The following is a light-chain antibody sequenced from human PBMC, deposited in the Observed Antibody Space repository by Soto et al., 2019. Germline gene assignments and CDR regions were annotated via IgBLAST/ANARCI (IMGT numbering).Light chain of an antibody. J-gene: IGKJ5*01. V-gene: IGKV3D-7*01. Sequence: EIVLTQSPGTLSLSPGESATLSCRASQSISSSYLSWYQQKPGQAPRLVIYGASTRATGIPARFSGSGRGSGTDFTLTISSLHPEDFAVYYCLQDYHLPITFGQGTRLEIK. CDR3: LQDYHLPIT. CDR2: GAS. CDR1: QSISSSY.